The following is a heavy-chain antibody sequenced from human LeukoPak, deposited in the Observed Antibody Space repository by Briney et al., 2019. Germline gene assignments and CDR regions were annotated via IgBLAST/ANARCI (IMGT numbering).Heavy chain of an antibody. Sequence: PSETLSLTCSVSGGSFSNYDWSWIRQPAGKGLEWIGRIYTSGRTNYNPFFKSRVTMSLDTSQKDVSLTLNSMTVSDTAVYFCARWSGSYSPLYFFDYWGQGTLVTVSA. CDR2: IYTSGRT. J-gene: IGHJ4*02. V-gene: IGHV4-4*07. D-gene: IGHD1-26*01. CDR3: ARWSGSYSPLYFFDY. CDR1: GGSFSNYD.